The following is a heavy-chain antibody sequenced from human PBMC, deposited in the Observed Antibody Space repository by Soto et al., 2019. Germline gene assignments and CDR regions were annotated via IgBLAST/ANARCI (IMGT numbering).Heavy chain of an antibody. CDR1: GGTFSSYA. CDR2: IIPIFGTA. V-gene: IGHV1-69*13. Sequence: GASVKVSCKASGGTFSSYAISWVRQAPGQGLEWMGGIIPIFGTANYAQKFQGRVTITADESTSTAYMELSSLRSEDTAVYYCARHGGAYCGGDCYLRGADSNAFDIWGQGTMVT. D-gene: IGHD2-21*02. J-gene: IGHJ3*02. CDR3: ARHGGAYCGGDCYLRGADSNAFDI.